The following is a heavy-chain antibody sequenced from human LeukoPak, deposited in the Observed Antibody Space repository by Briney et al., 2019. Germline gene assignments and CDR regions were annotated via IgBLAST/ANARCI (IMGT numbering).Heavy chain of an antibody. D-gene: IGHD1-7*01. Sequence: ASVKVSCKASGYTFSNYCMHWVRQAPGLGLEWMGLINPSGTTTYAQNFQGRVTMTRDTSTSTVYMELSSLRSDDTAVYYCAKCSETGTTRWFDPWGQGTLVTVSS. J-gene: IGHJ5*02. CDR3: AKCSETGTTRWFDP. V-gene: IGHV1-46*01. CDR2: INPSGTT. CDR1: GYTFSNYC.